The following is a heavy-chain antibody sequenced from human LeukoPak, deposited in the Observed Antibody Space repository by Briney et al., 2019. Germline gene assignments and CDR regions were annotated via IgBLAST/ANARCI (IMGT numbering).Heavy chain of an antibody. D-gene: IGHD3-22*01. V-gene: IGHV1-69*04. CDR2: IIPIFGIA. Sequence: GASVKVSCKASGGTFSSYAISWVRQAPGQGLEWMGRIIPIFGIANYAQKFQGRVTITADKSTSTAYMELSSLRSEDTAVYYCAGGDYYDSSGYPRTFDYWGQGTLVIVSS. CDR1: GGTFSSYA. CDR3: AGGDYYDSSGYPRTFDY. J-gene: IGHJ4*02.